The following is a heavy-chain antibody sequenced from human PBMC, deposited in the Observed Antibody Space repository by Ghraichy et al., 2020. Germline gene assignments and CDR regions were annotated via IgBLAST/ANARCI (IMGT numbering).Heavy chain of an antibody. CDR2: ISGSGGST. D-gene: IGHD3-10*01. CDR1: GFTFSSYA. J-gene: IGHJ6*02. V-gene: IGHV3-23*01. CDR3: AKEVGGDSLWFGEPRCMDV. Sequence: GGSLRLSCAASGFTFSSYAMSWVRQAPGKGLEWVSAISGSGGSTYYADSVKGRFTISRDNSKNTLYLQMNSLRAEDTAVYYCAKEVGGDSLWFGEPRCMDVWGQGTTVTVSS.